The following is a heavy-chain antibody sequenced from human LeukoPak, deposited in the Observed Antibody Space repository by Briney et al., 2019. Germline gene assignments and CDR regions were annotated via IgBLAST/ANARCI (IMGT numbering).Heavy chain of an antibody. CDR1: GFTFSSFN. J-gene: IGHJ4*02. Sequence: PGGSLRLSCAASGFTFSSFNMHWVRQAPGKGLEWVAIISYDGGNKYYADSVKGRFTISRDNSKNTLYLQMNSLGAEDTAVYYCAKNKLLQLEYYFDFWGQGTLVTVSS. V-gene: IGHV3-30*18. D-gene: IGHD1-1*01. CDR3: AKNKLLQLEYYFDF. CDR2: ISYDGGNK.